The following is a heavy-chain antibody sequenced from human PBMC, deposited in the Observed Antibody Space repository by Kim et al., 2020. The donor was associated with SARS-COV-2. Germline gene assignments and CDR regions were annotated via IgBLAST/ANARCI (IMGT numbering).Heavy chain of an antibody. CDR1: GYTLIELS. D-gene: IGHD3-16*01. CDR2: FDPEDGET. Sequence: ASVKVSCKVSGYTLIELSMHCVRQAPGKGLEWMGGFDPEDGETIYAQKFQGRVTMTEDTSTDTAYMELSSLRSEDTAVYYCATGTPFKTISWFDPWGQGTLVTVSS. CDR3: ATGTPFKTISWFDP. J-gene: IGHJ5*02. V-gene: IGHV1-24*01.